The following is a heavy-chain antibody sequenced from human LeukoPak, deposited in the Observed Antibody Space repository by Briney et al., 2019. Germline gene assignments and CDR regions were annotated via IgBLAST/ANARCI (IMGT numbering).Heavy chain of an antibody. Sequence: ASVKVSCKSSGGTFSSYGISWVRQAPGQGLEWMGGIIPIFGTANYAQKFQGRVTITADKSTSTAYMELSSLRSEDTAVYYCARLRYFDWLFPIFDYWGQGTLVTVSS. CDR2: IIPIFGTA. J-gene: IGHJ4*02. V-gene: IGHV1-69*06. CDR3: ARLRYFDWLFPIFDY. CDR1: GGTFSSYG. D-gene: IGHD3-9*01.